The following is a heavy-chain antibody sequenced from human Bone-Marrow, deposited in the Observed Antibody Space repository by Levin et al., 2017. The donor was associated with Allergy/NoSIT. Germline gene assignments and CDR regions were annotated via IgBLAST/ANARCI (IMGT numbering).Heavy chain of an antibody. CDR2: IYYSGTS. CDR1: GGSVSDTNRF. Sequence: SETLSLTCSVSGGSVSDTNRFWAWIRQPPGKGLEWIGSIYYSGTSYYNPSLSNRVTMSVDTSKNRFSLKVTSVTAADTAVYYCASTDYTEYFHYFDHWGQGSLFTVSA. J-gene: IGHJ4*02. D-gene: IGHD4-11*01. CDR3: ASTDYTEYFHYFDH. V-gene: IGHV4-39*07.